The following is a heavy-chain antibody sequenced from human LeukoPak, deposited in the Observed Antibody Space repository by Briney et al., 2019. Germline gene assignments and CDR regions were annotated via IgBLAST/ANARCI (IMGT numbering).Heavy chain of an antibody. V-gene: IGHV3-43D*03. J-gene: IGHJ6*02. CDR3: AKGLTGYYDHYYYYAMDV. CDR1: GFTFDDYA. Sequence: GGSLRLSCAASGFTFDDYAMHWARQAPEEGLEWVSLISWDGGSTYYADSVKGRFTISRDNSKNSLYLQMNSLRAEDTALYYCAKGLTGYYDHYYYYAMDVWGQGTTVTVSS. CDR2: ISWDGGST. D-gene: IGHD3-9*01.